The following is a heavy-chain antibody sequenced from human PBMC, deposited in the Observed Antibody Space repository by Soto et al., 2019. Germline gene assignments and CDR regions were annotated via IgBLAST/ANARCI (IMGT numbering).Heavy chain of an antibody. V-gene: IGHV2-5*02. J-gene: IGHJ4*02. D-gene: IGHD6-19*01. Sequence: GAGPTLVNPTQTLTLTCTFSWFSPSSTRKAVGWNRQPPGMSLELLALIYWDDDKRYSPFLKSRLTITKDISKNQVVLTMSNMDPVDTARYYCAHIVVAGLGYYFDYWGQGTLVTVSS. CDR2: IYWDDDK. CDR3: AHIVVAGLGYYFDY. CDR1: WFSPSSTRKA.